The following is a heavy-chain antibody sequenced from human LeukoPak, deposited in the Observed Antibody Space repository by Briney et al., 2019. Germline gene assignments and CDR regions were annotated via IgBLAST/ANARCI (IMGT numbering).Heavy chain of an antibody. Sequence: SVKVSCKXSGGTFSSYTISWVRQAPGQGLEWMGRIIPILGIANYAQKFQGRVTITADKSTSTAYMELSSLRSEDTAVYYCARGVPAAYYFDYWGQGTLVTVSP. V-gene: IGHV1-69*02. CDR3: ARGVPAAYYFDY. CDR1: GGTFSSYT. D-gene: IGHD2-2*01. J-gene: IGHJ4*02. CDR2: IIPILGIA.